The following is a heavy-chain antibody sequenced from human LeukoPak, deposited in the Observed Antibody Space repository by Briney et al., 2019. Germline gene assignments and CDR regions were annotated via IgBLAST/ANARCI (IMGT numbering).Heavy chain of an antibody. Sequence: GGSLRLSCAASGLTFSYYWMHWVRQAPGKGLLWVSRISSDGSSSIYADSVKGRFTISRDNAKNTLYLQMNSLRAEDTAVYYCARMATAFDYWGQGTLVTVSS. V-gene: IGHV3-74*01. J-gene: IGHJ4*02. CDR3: ARMATAFDY. CDR1: GLTFSYYW. D-gene: IGHD1-1*01. CDR2: ISSDGSSS.